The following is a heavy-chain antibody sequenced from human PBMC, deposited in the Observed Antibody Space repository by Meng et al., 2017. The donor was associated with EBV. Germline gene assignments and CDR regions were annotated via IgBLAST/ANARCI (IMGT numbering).Heavy chain of an antibody. CDR2: ISAYNGNT. J-gene: IGHJ4*02. CDR3: ARVRTFGGVIPPDY. V-gene: IGHV1-18*01. CDR1: GDTFTSYG. Sequence: VQVVQSGAEVKSPVDAVKVSCKASGDTFTSYGISWVRQAPGQGLEWMGWISAYNGNTNYAQKLQGRVTMTTDTSPSTAYMELRSLRSVDTAVYYCARVRTFGGVIPPDYWGQGTLVTVSS. D-gene: IGHD3-16*02.